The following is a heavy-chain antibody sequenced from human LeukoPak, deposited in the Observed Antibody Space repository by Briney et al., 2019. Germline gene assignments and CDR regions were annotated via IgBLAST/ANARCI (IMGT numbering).Heavy chain of an antibody. CDR1: GFTFTYFT. V-gene: IGHV3-23*01. D-gene: IGHD6-19*01. J-gene: IGHJ4*02. CDR3: ARVSALRSSGWFGVFDF. CDR2: ISGSDSST. Sequence: GRSLRLSCAASGFTFTYFTMTWVRQAPGKGLEWVSGISGSDSSTYSADSVKGRFTISRDDSQNTLYLHMNSLRAEDTAIYYCARVSALRSSGWFGVFDFWGQGTQVTVSS.